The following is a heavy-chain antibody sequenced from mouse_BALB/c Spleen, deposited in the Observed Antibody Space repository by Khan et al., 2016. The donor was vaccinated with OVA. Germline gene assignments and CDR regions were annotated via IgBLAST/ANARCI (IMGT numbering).Heavy chain of an antibody. D-gene: IGHD2-14*01. CDR2: MIYSGNT. V-gene: IGHV3-8*02. CDR3: ACSTDRYAFAY. CDR1: GDSITSGY. Sequence: EVQLQESGPSLVKPSQTLSLTCSVTGDSITSGYWSWIRKFPGNKLQYMGYMIYSGNTSYNPSHKSRISITRHTSKNQYYLQLNSVTTEDTATYXCACSTDRYAFAYWGQGTLVTVSA. J-gene: IGHJ3*01.